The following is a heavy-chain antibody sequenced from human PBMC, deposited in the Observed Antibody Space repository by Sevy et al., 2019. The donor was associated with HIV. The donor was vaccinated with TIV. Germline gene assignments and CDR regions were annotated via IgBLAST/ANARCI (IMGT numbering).Heavy chain of an antibody. CDR1: GFTFSSYG. Sequence: GGSLRLSCAASGFTFSSYGMHWVRQAPGKGLEWVAVIWYDGSNKYYADSVKGRFTISRDNSKNTLYLQMNSLRAEDTAVYYCAREAYYDSSGYYGHDAFDIWGQGTMVTVSS. D-gene: IGHD3-22*01. CDR3: AREAYYDSSGYYGHDAFDI. J-gene: IGHJ3*02. V-gene: IGHV3-33*01. CDR2: IWYDGSNK.